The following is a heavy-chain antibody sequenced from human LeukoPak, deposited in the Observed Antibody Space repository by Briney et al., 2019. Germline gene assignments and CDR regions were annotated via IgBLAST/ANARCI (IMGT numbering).Heavy chain of an antibody. J-gene: IGHJ6*04. CDR3: ARDGRRAAFVIGYNYVMDV. CDR2: IYSGGDT. Sequence: GGSLRLSCVASGFTVSSNYMSWVRQAPGKGLEWVSVIYSGGDTYYADSVKGRFTISRYNSKNTVYLQMNSLRVEDTAVYYCARDGRRAAFVIGYNYVMDVWAKGTTVTVSS. D-gene: IGHD3-16*02. V-gene: IGHV3-66*01. CDR1: GFTVSSNY.